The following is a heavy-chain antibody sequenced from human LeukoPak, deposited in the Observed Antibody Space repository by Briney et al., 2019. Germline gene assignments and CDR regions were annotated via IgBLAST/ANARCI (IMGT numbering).Heavy chain of an antibody. CDR3: ARERELLRGDAFDI. J-gene: IGHJ3*02. V-gene: IGHV4-4*07. CDR1: CGSISNYD. D-gene: IGHD1-26*01. Sequence: SHPLSRPSPVSCGSISNYDSSWVRPPAGQGLGWIGRIYSSGSTNYSPSLKSRVTMSVDTAKNQFSLNLSSVTAADTAVYYCARERELLRGDAFDIWGQGTMVTVSS. CDR2: IYSSGST.